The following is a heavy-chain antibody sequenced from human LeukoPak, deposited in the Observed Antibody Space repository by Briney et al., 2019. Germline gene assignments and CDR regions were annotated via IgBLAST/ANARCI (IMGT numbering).Heavy chain of an antibody. Sequence: SETLSLTCTVSGGSISSYYWSWIRQPPGKGLEWIGYIYYSGSTYYNPSLKSRVTISVDTSKNQFSLKLSSVTAADTAVYYCARHPDYGGNDWGQGTLVTVSS. D-gene: IGHD4-23*01. V-gene: IGHV4-59*08. CDR2: IYYSGST. CDR1: GGSISSYY. J-gene: IGHJ4*02. CDR3: ARHPDYGGND.